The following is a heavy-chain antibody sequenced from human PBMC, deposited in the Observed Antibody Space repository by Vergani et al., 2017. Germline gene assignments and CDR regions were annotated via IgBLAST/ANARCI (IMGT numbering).Heavy chain of an antibody. CDR3: ARGSAGSGKRGAFDI. V-gene: IGHV4-59*01. CDR1: GGSISSYY. Sequence: QVQLQESGPGLVKPSETLSLTCTVSGGSISSYYWSWIRQPPGKGLEWIGYIYYSGSTNYNPSLKSRVTISVDTSKNQFSLKLSSVTAADTAAYYCARGSAGSGKRGAFDIWGQGTMVTVSS. D-gene: IGHD3-10*01. J-gene: IGHJ3*02. CDR2: IYYSGST.